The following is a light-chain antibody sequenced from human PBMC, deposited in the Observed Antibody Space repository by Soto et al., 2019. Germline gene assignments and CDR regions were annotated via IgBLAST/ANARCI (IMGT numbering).Light chain of an antibody. CDR1: QRLXSN. J-gene: IGKJ5*01. CDR3: QQYNNWPPST. V-gene: IGKV3-15*01. CDR2: DDS. Sequence: EIVMTQSPATLSVSPGEGATLSCRASQRLXSNLGWYKQKPGQATRIVSXDDSTRGTGIPDRFSGRGSGTDFTLTISSLQSEDSSVYYCQQYNNWPPSTFGQGTRLDIK.